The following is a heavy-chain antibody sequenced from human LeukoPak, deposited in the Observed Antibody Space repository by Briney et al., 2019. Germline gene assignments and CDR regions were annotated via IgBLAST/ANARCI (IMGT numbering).Heavy chain of an antibody. D-gene: IGHD5-24*01. CDR3: ATNSGARDSGN. CDR2: IDRSGVST. Sequence: ASVKVSCKASGNALSNYFMHWVRQAPGQGPEWMGVIDRSGVSTSYARKFQGRISVSSDMSTSTVYMELSSLTSEDTAVYFCATNSGARDSGNWGQGTLVTVSS. J-gene: IGHJ4*02. V-gene: IGHV1-46*01. CDR1: GNALSNYF.